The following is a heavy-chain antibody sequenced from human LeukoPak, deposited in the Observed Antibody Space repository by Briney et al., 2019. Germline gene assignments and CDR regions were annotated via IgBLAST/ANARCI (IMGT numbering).Heavy chain of an antibody. J-gene: IGHJ4*02. CDR2: INAGNGNT. CDR3: ARGSYGYSGSPPFDY. D-gene: IGHD5-18*01. V-gene: IGHV1-3*01. CDR1: GYTFTSYA. Sequence: ASVKVSCKASGYTFTSYAMHWVRQAPGQRLEWMGWINAGNGNTKYSQKFQGRVTITRDTSASTAYMELSSLRSEDTAVYYCARGSYGYSGSPPFDYWGQGTLATVSS.